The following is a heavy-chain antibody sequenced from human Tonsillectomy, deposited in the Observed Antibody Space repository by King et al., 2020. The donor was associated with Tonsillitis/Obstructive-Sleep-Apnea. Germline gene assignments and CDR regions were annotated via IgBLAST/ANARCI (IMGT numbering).Heavy chain of an antibody. CDR2: INWNGGST. V-gene: IGHV3-20*04. D-gene: IGHD6-19*01. CDR3: ARDLVASQIAVAGVGDYFDY. Sequence: VQLVESGGGVVRPGGSLRLSCAASGFTFDDYGMSWVRQAPGKGLEWVSGINWNGGSTGYADSVKGRFTISRDNAKNSLYLQMNSLRAEDTALYYCARDLVASQIAVAGVGDYFDYWGQGTLVTVSS. J-gene: IGHJ4*02. CDR1: GFTFDDYG.